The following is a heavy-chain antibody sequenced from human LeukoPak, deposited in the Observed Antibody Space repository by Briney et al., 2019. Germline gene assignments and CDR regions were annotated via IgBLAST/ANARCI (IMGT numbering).Heavy chain of an antibody. CDR3: ARDRYDILTGYPKVYGMDV. J-gene: IGHJ6*02. CDR1: GFTFSSHA. Sequence: GGSLRLYCAASGFTFSSHAMHWVRQAPGKGLEWVAVISYDGSNKNYADSVKGRFTISRDNSKNTLYLQMNSLRAEDTAVYYCARDRYDILTGYPKVYGMDVWGQGTTVTVSS. V-gene: IGHV3-30-3*01. D-gene: IGHD3-9*01. CDR2: ISYDGSNK.